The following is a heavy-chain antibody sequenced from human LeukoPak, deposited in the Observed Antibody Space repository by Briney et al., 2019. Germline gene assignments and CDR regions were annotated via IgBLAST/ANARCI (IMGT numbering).Heavy chain of an antibody. CDR3: ARDLEAFDI. Sequence: ASVRVSCEASGGTFSTYAISWVRQAPGQGLEWMGGIIPIFGTANYAQKFQGRVTITADESTSTAYMELSSLRSEDTAVYYCARDLEAFDIWGQGTMVTVSS. D-gene: IGHD5-24*01. CDR2: IIPIFGTA. CDR1: GGTFSTYA. V-gene: IGHV1-69*01. J-gene: IGHJ3*02.